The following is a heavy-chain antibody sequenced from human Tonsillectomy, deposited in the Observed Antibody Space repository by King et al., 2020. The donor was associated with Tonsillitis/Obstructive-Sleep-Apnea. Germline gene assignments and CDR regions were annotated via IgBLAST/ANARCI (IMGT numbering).Heavy chain of an antibody. Sequence: VQLVESGGGLVKPGGSLRLSCAASGFTFSSYSMNWVRQAPGKGREWVSSISSSISYIYYADSVKGRFTISRENAKNSLYRQMNSLRAVDTAWYYCARDLDDILTGYGYYYYYMDVWGKGTTVTVSS. CDR3: ARDLDDILTGYGYYYYYMDV. V-gene: IGHV3-21*01. CDR1: GFTFSSYS. J-gene: IGHJ6*03. CDR2: ISSSISYI. D-gene: IGHD3-9*01.